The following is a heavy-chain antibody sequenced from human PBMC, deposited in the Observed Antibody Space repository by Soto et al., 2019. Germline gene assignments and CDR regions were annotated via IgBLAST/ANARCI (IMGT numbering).Heavy chain of an antibody. J-gene: IGHJ4*02. V-gene: IGHV3-23*01. CDR2: ISGGGDTT. Sequence: EVQLLESGGGLVQPGGSLRLSCAASGFTFNNYAMTWVRQAPGKGLEWVSAISGGGDTTSYADSVKGRVTVSRDGSKNTLYLKMSSLRAEDTALYYCAKGRGGSGSLPPRVDFWGQGTLVTVSS. CDR3: AKGRGGSGSLPPRVDF. D-gene: IGHD3-10*01. CDR1: GFTFNNYA.